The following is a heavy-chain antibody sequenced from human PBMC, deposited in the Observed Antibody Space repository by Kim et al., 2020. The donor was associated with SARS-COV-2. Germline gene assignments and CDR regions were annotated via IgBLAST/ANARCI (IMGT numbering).Heavy chain of an antibody. Sequence: GGSLRRSCAASGIDFSYYYMSWIRQAPGKGLEWVSYISSSGSYTKYADSLKGRFTISRDNAENSLYLEMDSLRPEDTAVYYCVRVAVGASSWYYFDSWGQGTLVTVSS. J-gene: IGHJ4*02. D-gene: IGHD6-13*01. V-gene: IGHV3-11*05. CDR3: VRVAVGASSWYYFDS. CDR2: ISSSGSYT. CDR1: GIDFSYYY.